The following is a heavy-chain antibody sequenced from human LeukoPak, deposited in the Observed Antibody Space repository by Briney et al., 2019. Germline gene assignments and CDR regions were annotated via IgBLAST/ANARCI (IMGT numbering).Heavy chain of an antibody. V-gene: IGHV4-59*08. CDR2: IYYSGST. J-gene: IGHJ2*01. Sequence: PSETLSLTCTVSGGSISSYYWSWIRQPPGRGLEWIGYIYYSGSTNYNPSLKSRVTISVDTSKNQFSLKLSSVTAADTAVYYCARMYYYVPLGYFDLWGRGTLVTVSS. D-gene: IGHD3-10*02. CDR1: GGSISSYY. CDR3: ARMYYYVPLGYFDL.